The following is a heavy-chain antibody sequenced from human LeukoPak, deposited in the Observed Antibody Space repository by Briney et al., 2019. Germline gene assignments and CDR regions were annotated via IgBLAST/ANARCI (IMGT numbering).Heavy chain of an antibody. CDR3: ARVRRPSGAFNI. V-gene: IGHV4-61*01. D-gene: IGHD3-10*01. J-gene: IGHJ3*02. CDR2: IYYSGST. Sequence: SETLSLTCTVSGGSVSSGSYYWSWIRQPPGKGLEWIGHIYYSGSTNSNPSLKSRVTISVDTSKNQFSLKLSSVTAADTAEYYCARVRRPSGAFNIWGQGTMVTVSS. CDR1: GGSVSSGSYY.